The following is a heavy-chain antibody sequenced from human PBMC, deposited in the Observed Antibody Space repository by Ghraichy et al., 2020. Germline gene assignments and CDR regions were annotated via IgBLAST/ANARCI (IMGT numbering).Heavy chain of an antibody. CDR3: AKCLGYTSSYCFYS. CDR2: ISGSGGTT. Sequence: GGSLRLSCTASGFTFSTFPMTWVRQAPGKGLEWVSGISGSGGTTNYADSVKGRFTTPIENSKNTVYVQLNSLRAEDTAVYYCAKCLGYTSSYCFYSWGQATLVTVSS. CDR1: GFTFSTFP. J-gene: IGHJ4*02. V-gene: IGHV3-23*01. D-gene: IGHD5-18*01.